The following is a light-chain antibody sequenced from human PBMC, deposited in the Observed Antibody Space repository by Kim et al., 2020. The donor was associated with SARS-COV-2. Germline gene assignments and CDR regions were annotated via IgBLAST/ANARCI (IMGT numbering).Light chain of an antibody. Sequence: GHSITISCAGTSTNIGGYDYVSWYQQHPGKVPKLMIYDVTRRPSGVPDRFSGSKSGSTASLTISWLQAEDEADYYCCSYAGTYTWVFGGGTQLTVL. CDR3: CSYAGTYTWV. J-gene: IGLJ3*02. V-gene: IGLV2-11*01. CDR2: DVT. CDR1: STNIGGYDY.